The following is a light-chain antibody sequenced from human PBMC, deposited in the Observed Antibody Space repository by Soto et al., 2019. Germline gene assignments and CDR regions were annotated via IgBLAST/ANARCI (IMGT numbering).Light chain of an antibody. CDR3: QKYNTAPLT. CDR2: GIS. J-gene: IGKJ4*01. CDR1: QSFSTY. Sequence: FQLTQSPSSLSASVGDRVTLTCMASQSFSTYLAWYQQKPGKVPKLLISGISTLQSGVPSRFSGSGYGTEFTLTISNLQPEDVATYYCQKYNTAPLTFGGGTKVDIK. V-gene: IGKV1-27*01.